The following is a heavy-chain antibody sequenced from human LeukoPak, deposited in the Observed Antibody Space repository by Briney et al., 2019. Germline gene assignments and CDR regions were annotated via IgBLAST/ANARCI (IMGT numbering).Heavy chain of an antibody. CDR1: GFTFSSYA. CDR2: IYSGGST. CDR3: ARGGYSYGHGFDY. Sequence: GGSLRLSCAASGFTFSSYAMHWVRQAPGKGLEWVSVIYSGGSTYYADSVKGRFTISSDNSKNTLYLQMNSLRAEDTAVYYCARGGYSYGHGFDYWGQGTLVTVSS. D-gene: IGHD5-18*01. J-gene: IGHJ4*02. V-gene: IGHV3-53*01.